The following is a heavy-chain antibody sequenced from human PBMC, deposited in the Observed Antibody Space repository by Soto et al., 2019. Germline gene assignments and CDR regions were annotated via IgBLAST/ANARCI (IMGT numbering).Heavy chain of an antibody. CDR3: ARGIAAGVDY. V-gene: IGHV1-8*01. CDR1: GYTFTSLD. D-gene: IGHD6-19*01. CDR2: MNPSRGTT. Sequence: QVQLVQSGAEVKKPGSSVKVSCKASGYTFTSLDINWVRQAPGQGLEWMGWMNPSRGTTDYAQRFQGRVTMTRDTSTSTAYMELTSLASEDTAVYYCARGIAAGVDYWGQGTLVTVSS. J-gene: IGHJ4*02.